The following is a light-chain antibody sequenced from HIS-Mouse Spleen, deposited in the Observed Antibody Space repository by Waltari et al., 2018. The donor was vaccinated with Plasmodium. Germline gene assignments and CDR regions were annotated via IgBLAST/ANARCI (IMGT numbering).Light chain of an antibody. Sequence: EIVMTQSPDTLSVSPGERATLSCRASQSVSSNLAWYQQKPGTAPRLLIYGASTRATGIPARFSGSGSGTEFTLTISSLQSEDFAVYYCQQYNNWPAWTFGQGTKVEIK. V-gene: IGKV3-15*01. CDR1: QSVSSN. CDR2: GAS. CDR3: QQYNNWPAWT. J-gene: IGKJ1*01.